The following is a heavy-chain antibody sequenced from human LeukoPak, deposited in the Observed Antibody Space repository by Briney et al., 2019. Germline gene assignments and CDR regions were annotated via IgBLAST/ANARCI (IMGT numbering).Heavy chain of an antibody. V-gene: IGHV3-30*18. J-gene: IGHJ6*02. Sequence: GGSLRLSCAVSGITFSSYDMHWVRQAPGKGLEWVAVISNDGSKAYTADSVKDRFTISRDNSKDTLYLQMTSLRPEDTAVYYCAKDTGSNYHYYGMDVWGPGTTVTVSS. CDR3: AKDTGSNYHYYGMDV. CDR1: GITFSSYD. CDR2: ISNDGSKA. D-gene: IGHD4-11*01.